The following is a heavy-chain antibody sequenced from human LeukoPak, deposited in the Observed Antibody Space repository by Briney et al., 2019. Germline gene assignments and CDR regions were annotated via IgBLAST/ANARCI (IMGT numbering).Heavy chain of an antibody. V-gene: IGHV3-23*01. D-gene: IGHD2-15*01. J-gene: IGHJ4*02. CDR3: AKSYCNSGPCYRDFDY. Sequence: GGSLRLSCTASGFTFSSYAMSWVRQAPAKGLEWVSVISGNGGSTYYADSVKGRFTISRDNSKNTLYLQMNSLRAEDTAVFYCAKSYCNSGPCYRDFDYWGQGTLVIVSS. CDR2: ISGNGGST. CDR1: GFTFSSYA.